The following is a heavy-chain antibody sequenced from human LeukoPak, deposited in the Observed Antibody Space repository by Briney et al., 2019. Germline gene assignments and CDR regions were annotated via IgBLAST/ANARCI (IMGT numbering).Heavy chain of an antibody. CDR3: ARVVVSTGGAFDI. CDR1: GGSISSYY. Sequence: ASETLSLTCTVSGGSISSYYWSWIRQPPGKGLEWIGYIYYGGSTNYNPSLKSRVTISVDTSKNQFSLKLSSVTAADTAVYYCARVVVSTGGAFDIWGQGTMVTVSS. D-gene: IGHD3-16*02. J-gene: IGHJ3*02. CDR2: IYYGGST. V-gene: IGHV4-59*01.